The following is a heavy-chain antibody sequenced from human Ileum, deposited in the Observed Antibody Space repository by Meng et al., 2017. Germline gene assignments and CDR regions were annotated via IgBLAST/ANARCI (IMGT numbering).Heavy chain of an antibody. CDR2: VSYDGGTK. V-gene: IGHV3-30*01. CDR3: AREGSGSAWSSFDY. Sequence: VPLVESGGGVVQPGRSLRLSCAASGLTFTGYAMHWVRQAPGRGLEWVAIVSYDGGTKYYADSVKGRITISRDNSKNTLYLEMNSLRAEDTAVYYCAREGSGSAWSSFDYWGQGTLVTVSS. J-gene: IGHJ4*02. D-gene: IGHD6-19*01. CDR1: GLTFTGYA.